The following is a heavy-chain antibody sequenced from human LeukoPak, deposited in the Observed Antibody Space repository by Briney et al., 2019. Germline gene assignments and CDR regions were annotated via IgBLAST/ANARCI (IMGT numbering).Heavy chain of an antibody. CDR1: GFTFSSYG. D-gene: IGHD6-19*01. CDR2: IRYDGSNK. CDR3: ARGQAQQWLVSPWNYYYMDV. Sequence: GGSLRLSCAASGFTFSSYGMHWVRQAPGKGLEWVAFIRYDGSNKYYADSVKGRFTISRDNAKNTLYLQMNSLRAEDTAVHYCARGQAQQWLVSPWNYYYMDVWGKGTTVTISS. V-gene: IGHV3-30*02. J-gene: IGHJ6*03.